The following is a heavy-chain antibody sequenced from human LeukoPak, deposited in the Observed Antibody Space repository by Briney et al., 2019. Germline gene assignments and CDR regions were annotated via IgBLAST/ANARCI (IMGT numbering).Heavy chain of an antibody. CDR2: MSALTNNA. Sequence: PGKSLRLSCEASGFNFSNHAMHWVRQAPGKGLEWVTLMSALTNNAYYSDAVKGRFTISGDNSKSTLYLQMNSLGVEDTAVYYCASDRWDNWEGFNNWGQGILVTVSS. J-gene: IGHJ1*01. CDR1: GFNFSNHA. CDR3: ASDRWDNWEGFNN. V-gene: IGHV3-30*04. D-gene: IGHD5-24*01.